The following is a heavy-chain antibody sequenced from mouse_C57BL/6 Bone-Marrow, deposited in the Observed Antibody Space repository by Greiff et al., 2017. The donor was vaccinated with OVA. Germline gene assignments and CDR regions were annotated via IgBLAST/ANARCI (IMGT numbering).Heavy chain of an antibody. CDR1: GFSLSTSGMG. CDR2: IYWDDDK. Sequence: QVTLKVSGPGILQSSQTLSLTCSFSGFSLSTSGMGVSWIRQPSGKGLEWLAHIYWDDDKRYNPSLKSRLTISKDTSRNQVFLKITSVDTADTATYYCARKPTHYYGSSYDWYFDVWGTGTTVTVSS. J-gene: IGHJ1*03. V-gene: IGHV8-12*01. D-gene: IGHD1-1*01. CDR3: ARKPTHYYGSSYDWYFDV.